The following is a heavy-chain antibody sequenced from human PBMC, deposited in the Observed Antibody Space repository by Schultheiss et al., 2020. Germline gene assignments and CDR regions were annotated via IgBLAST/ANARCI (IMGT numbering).Heavy chain of an antibody. D-gene: IGHD6-19*01. J-gene: IGHJ4*02. Sequence: GGSLRLSCAASGFIFSNHAMHWVRQAPGKGLEWVAVFSSDGSITHYADSVKGRFTISRDISKNTLYLQMDSLRPEDTAVYYCAKGDQWLVRFVGWGQGTLVTVSS. CDR2: FSSDGSIT. CDR1: GFIFSNHA. V-gene: IGHV3-30*18. CDR3: AKGDQWLVRFVG.